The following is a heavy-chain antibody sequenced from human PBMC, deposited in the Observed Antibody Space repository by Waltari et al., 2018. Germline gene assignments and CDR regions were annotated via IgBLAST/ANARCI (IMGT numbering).Heavy chain of an antibody. V-gene: IGHV3-15*01. D-gene: IGHD3-3*02. CDR1: GFIFKNVS. Sequence: EMQLEESGGGLVKPGGSLRLPCGGSGFIFKNVSLTWVRDAPGKGLEWVGRIKSRGDGGTTDYAAPVKGRFSISRDDSKSILYLQMDSLTADDAGIYYCSTFIPQIGIFGIIPRYGDHWGRGTLVAVSS. J-gene: IGHJ4*01. CDR2: IKSRGDGGTT. CDR3: STFIPQIGIFGIIPRYGDH.